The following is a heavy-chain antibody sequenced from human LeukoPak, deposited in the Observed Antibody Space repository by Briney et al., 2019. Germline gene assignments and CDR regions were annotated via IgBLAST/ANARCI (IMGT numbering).Heavy chain of an antibody. D-gene: IGHD6-19*01. CDR3: AKDSSGIAVAGTGYYYGMDV. J-gene: IGHJ6*04. CDR1: GFTFSSYG. V-gene: IGHV3-30*18. Sequence: GGSLRLSCAASGFTFSSYGMHWVRQAPGKGLEWVAVISYDGSNKYYADSVKGRFTISRDNSRNTLYLQMNSLRAEDTAVYYCAKDSSGIAVAGTGYYYGMDVWGKGTTVTVSS. CDR2: ISYDGSNK.